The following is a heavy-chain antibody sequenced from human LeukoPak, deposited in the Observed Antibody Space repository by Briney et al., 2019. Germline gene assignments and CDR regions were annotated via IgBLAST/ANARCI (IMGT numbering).Heavy chain of an antibody. CDR3: ARDGSHLRDLDY. V-gene: IGHV1-46*01. CDR2: INPSGDST. CDR1: GYTFTSYY. D-gene: IGHD4-17*01. J-gene: IGHJ4*02. Sequence: ASVKVSCKASGYTFTSYYMHWVRQAPGQGLEWMGIINPSGDSTSYAQKFQGRVTMTRDTSTSTVYMALSSLRPEDTAVYYCARDGSHLRDLDYWGQGTLVTVSS.